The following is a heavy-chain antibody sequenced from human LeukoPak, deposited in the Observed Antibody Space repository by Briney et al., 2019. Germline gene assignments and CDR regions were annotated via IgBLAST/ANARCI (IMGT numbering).Heavy chain of an antibody. V-gene: IGHV1-69*13. CDR3: ARDRRAYCSGGGCYSPLDY. CDR2: IIPIFGTA. CDR1: GGTFSSYA. J-gene: IGHJ4*02. D-gene: IGHD2-15*01. Sequence: GASVKVSCKASGGTFSSYAISWVRQAPGQGREWMGGIIPIFGTANYAQKFQGRVTITADESTSTAYMELSSLRSEDTAVYYCARDRRAYCSGGGCYSPLDYWGQGTLVTVSS.